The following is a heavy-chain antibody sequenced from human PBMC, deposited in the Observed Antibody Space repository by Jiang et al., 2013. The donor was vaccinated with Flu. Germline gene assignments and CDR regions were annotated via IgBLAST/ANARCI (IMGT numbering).Heavy chain of an antibody. Sequence: QLVESGAEVKKPGESLKISCKGSGYSFTSYWIGWVRQMPGKGLEWMGIIYPGDSDTRYSPSFQGQVTISADKSISTAYLQWSSLKASDTAMYYCARLPPGPGYSSSRGPGWFDPWGQGTLVTVSS. D-gene: IGHD6-13*01. J-gene: IGHJ5*02. CDR2: IYPGDSDT. CDR3: ARLPPGPGYSSSRGPGWFDP. CDR1: GYSFTSYW. V-gene: IGHV5-51*01.